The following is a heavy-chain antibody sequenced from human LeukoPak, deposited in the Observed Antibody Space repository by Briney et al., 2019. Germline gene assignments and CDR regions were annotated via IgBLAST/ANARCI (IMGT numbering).Heavy chain of an antibody. CDR1: GFTFSNYW. J-gene: IGHJ4*02. V-gene: IGHV3-7*01. D-gene: IGHD4-17*01. CDR2: IKQDGSDK. Sequence: GGSLRLSCAASGFTFSNYWMTWVRQAPGKGLEWVAHIKQDGSDKYYVDSVKGRFTISRDNAKNSLYLQMNSLRAEDTAVYYCAREVTVTTVGDYWGQGTLVTVSS. CDR3: AREVTVTTVGDY.